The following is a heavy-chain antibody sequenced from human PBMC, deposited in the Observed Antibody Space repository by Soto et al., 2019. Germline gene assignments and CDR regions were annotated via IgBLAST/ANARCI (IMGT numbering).Heavy chain of an antibody. CDR2: IYHSGST. D-gene: IGHD6-19*01. Sequence: QVQLQESGPGLVKPSGTLSLTCAVSGGSISSSNWWSWVRQPPGKGLEWIGEIYHSGSTNYNPSLNRRGTISVDKSTNQCSLKLSSVTAADTAVYYCARVAVAGTRVDYWGQGTLVTVSS. J-gene: IGHJ4*02. CDR3: ARVAVAGTRVDY. CDR1: GGSISSSNW. V-gene: IGHV4-4*02.